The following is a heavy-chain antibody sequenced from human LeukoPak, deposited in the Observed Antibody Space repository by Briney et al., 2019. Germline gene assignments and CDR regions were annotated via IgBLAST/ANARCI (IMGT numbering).Heavy chain of an antibody. Sequence: PSETLSLTCTVSGGSISSYYWSWIRQPPGKGPEWIGEINSSGTVNYNPSLRNRVTISVDMSKKQFSLKLASVTAADTAMYYCARDARFGELVDYWGRGTLVTVSS. D-gene: IGHD3-10*01. V-gene: IGHV4-34*01. CDR1: GGSISSYY. CDR3: ARDARFGELVDY. J-gene: IGHJ4*02. CDR2: INSSGTV.